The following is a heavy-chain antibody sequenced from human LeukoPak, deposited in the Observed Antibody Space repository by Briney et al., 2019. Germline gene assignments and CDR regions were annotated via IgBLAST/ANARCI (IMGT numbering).Heavy chain of an antibody. D-gene: IGHD5-24*01. CDR3: AKGRGGWLQSPILDY. CDR1: GFTFSSYG. CDR2: IWYDGSNK. V-gene: IGHV3-33*06. J-gene: IGHJ4*02. Sequence: GGSLRLSCAASGFTFSSYGMHWVRQAPGKWLEWVAVIWYDGSNKYYADSVKGRFTISRDNSKNTPYLQMNILRAEDTAVYYCAKGRGGWLQSPILDYWGQGTLVTVSS.